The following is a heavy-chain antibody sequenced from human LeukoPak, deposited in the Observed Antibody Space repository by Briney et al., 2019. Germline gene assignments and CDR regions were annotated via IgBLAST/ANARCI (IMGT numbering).Heavy chain of an antibody. CDR1: GFTFSDYE. V-gene: IGHV3-48*03. J-gene: IGHJ4*02. D-gene: IGHD2-21*01. CDR2: ISHRGTLI. Sequence: GGSLRPSCAASGFTFSDYEINWVRQAPGRGLEWVSYISHRGTLIYYADSVRGRFTVSRDNARNSPSLQLNSLRDDDTAVYYCAREAASCGGDCLDYWGQGTLVTVSS. CDR3: AREAASCGGDCLDY.